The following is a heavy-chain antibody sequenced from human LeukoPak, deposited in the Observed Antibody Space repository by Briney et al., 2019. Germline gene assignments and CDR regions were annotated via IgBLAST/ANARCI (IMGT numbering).Heavy chain of an antibody. CDR1: GFTFSSYG. Sequence: GGSLRLSCAASGFTFSSYGMNWVRQAPGKGLEWVSSISSSSSHIYYADSVKGRFTISRDNAKNSLYLQMNSLRAEDTAVYYCARDELPYPYSSSWYYFDYWGQGTLVTVSS. D-gene: IGHD6-13*01. V-gene: IGHV3-21*01. CDR2: ISSSSSHI. J-gene: IGHJ4*02. CDR3: ARDELPYPYSSSWYYFDY.